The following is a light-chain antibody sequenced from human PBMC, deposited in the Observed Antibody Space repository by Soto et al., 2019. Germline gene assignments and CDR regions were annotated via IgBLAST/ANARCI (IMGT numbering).Light chain of an antibody. CDR2: DAS. V-gene: IGKV3-11*01. Sequence: EIVLTQSPATLSLSPGERATLSCRASQRVRNYLAWYQQKPGQAPRLLIYDASNRATGIPARFSGSGSGTDFSLTISSLEPEDVAVYYCQQRNNWPLTFGGGTKVEIK. CDR1: QRVRNY. CDR3: QQRNNWPLT. J-gene: IGKJ4*01.